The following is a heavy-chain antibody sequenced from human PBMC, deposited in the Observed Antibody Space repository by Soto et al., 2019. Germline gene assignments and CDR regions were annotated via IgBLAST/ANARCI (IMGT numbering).Heavy chain of an antibody. Sequence: SETLSLTCTVSGGSISSSSYYWGWIRQPPGKGLEWIGSIYYSGSTYYNPSLKSRVTISVDTSKNQFSLKLSSVTAADTAVHYCARHTPSSGWSAFDYWGQGTLVTVSS. CDR2: IYYSGST. CDR1: GGSISSSSYY. V-gene: IGHV4-39*01. CDR3: ARHTPSSGWSAFDY. J-gene: IGHJ4*02. D-gene: IGHD6-19*01.